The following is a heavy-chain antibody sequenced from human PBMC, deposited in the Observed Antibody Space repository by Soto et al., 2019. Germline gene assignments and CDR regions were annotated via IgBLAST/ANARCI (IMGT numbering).Heavy chain of an antibody. CDR3: ARVAVPYYYGMDV. D-gene: IGHD2-15*01. CDR1: GGSISSSSYY. CDR2: IYYSGST. V-gene: IGHV4-39*01. Sequence: SETLSLTCTVSGGSISSSSYYWGWIRQPPGKGLEWIGSIYYSGSTYYNPSLKSRVTISVDTSKNQFSLKLSSVTAADTAVYYRARVAVPYYYGMDVWGQGTTVTVS. J-gene: IGHJ6*02.